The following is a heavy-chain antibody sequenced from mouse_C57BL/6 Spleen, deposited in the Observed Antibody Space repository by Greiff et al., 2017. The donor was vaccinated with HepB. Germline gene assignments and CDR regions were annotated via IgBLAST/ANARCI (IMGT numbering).Heavy chain of an antibody. V-gene: IGHV1-59*01. CDR2: IDPSDSYT. CDR1: GYTFTSYW. CDR3: ANYYDAMDY. Sequence: QVQLKQPGAELVRPGTSVKLSCKASGYTFTSYWMHWVKQRPGQGLEWIGVIDPSDSYTNYNQKFKGKATLTVDTSSSTAYMQLSSLTSEDSAVYYCANYYDAMDYWGQGTSVTVSS. D-gene: IGHD1-1*01. J-gene: IGHJ4*01.